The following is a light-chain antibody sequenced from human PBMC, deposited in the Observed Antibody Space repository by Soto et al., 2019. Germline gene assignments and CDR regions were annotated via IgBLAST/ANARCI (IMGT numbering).Light chain of an antibody. J-gene: IGKJ4*01. Sequence: DIVMTQAPDSLAVSLGGRATINCKSSQSVLYSSNNKNYLAWYQQKPGQPPKLLIYWASTRESGVPDRFSGRGSGTDFTLTISSLQAVDVAVYYCQQYYSTPGTFGGGTKVEIK. V-gene: IGKV4-1*01. CDR2: WAS. CDR1: QSVLYSSNNKNY. CDR3: QQYYSTPGT.